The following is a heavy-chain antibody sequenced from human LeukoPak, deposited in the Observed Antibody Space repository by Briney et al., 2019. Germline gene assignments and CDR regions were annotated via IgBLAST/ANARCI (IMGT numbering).Heavy chain of an antibody. CDR3: ATSAWGGFDY. J-gene: IGHJ4*02. D-gene: IGHD6-19*01. CDR1: GFTFSSYA. V-gene: IGHV3-23*01. CDR2: ISGSGGST. Sequence: GGSLRLSCAASGFTFSSYAMSWVRQAPGKGLEWVSAISGSGGSTYYADSVKGRFTISRDNAKNSLFLQMNSLRAEDTAVYYCATSAWGGFDYWGQGTLVTVSS.